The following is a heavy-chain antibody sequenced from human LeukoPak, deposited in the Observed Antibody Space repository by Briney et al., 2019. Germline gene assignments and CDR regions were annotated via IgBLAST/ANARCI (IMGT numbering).Heavy chain of an antibody. J-gene: IGHJ4*02. CDR3: ARISMVRGVIGPFDY. Sequence: GGSLRLSCAASGFTVSSNEMSWVRQAPGKGLEWVSSISGGSTYYADSRKGRFTISRDNSKNTLYLQMNSLRAEDTAVYYCARISMVRGVIGPFDYWGQGTLVTVSS. CDR2: ISGGST. D-gene: IGHD3-10*01. V-gene: IGHV3-38-3*01. CDR1: GFTVSSNE.